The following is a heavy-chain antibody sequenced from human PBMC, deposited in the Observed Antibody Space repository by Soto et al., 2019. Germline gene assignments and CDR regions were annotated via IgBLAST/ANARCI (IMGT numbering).Heavy chain of an antibody. J-gene: IGHJ4*02. CDR2: IYYSGST. CDR1: GGSISGSY. Sequence: PSETLSLTCTVSGGSISGSYWNWIRQPPGKGLEWIGYIYYSGSTNYNPSLKSRVSISVDTSKNQFSLNLSSVTAADTAVYYCAREVPAAGHFDYWGQGALVTVSS. CDR3: AREVPAAGHFDY. V-gene: IGHV4-59*01. D-gene: IGHD2-2*01.